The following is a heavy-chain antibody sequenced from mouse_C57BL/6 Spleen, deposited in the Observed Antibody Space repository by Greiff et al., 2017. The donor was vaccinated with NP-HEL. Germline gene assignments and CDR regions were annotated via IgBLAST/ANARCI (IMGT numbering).Heavy chain of an antibody. D-gene: IGHD2-1*01. CDR3: TRDDDYGNYDYAMDY. V-gene: IGHV5-9-1*02. J-gene: IGHJ4*01. Sequence: EVHLVESGEGLVKPGGSLKLSCAASGFTFSSYAMSWVRQTPEKRLEWVAYISSGGDYIYYADTVKGRFTISRDNARNTLYLQMSSLKSEDTAMYYCTRDDDYGNYDYAMDYWGQGTSVTVSS. CDR2: ISSGGDYI. CDR1: GFTFSSYA.